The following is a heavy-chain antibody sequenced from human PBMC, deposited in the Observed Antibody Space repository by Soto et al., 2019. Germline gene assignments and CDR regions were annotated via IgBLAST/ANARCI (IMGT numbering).Heavy chain of an antibody. CDR3: AKDGGRYYYYYGMDV. J-gene: IGHJ6*02. CDR2: ISYDGSNK. CDR1: GFTFSSYG. Sequence: GGSLRLSCAASGFTFSSYGMYWVRQAPGKGLEWVAVISYDGSNKYYADSVKGRFTISRDNSKNTLYLQMNSLRAEDTAVYYCAKDGGRYYYYYGMDVWGQGTTVTVSS. V-gene: IGHV3-30*18. D-gene: IGHD3-16*01.